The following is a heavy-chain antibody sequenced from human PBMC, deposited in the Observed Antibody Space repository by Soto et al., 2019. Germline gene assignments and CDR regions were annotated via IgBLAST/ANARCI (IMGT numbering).Heavy chain of an antibody. CDR2: IYYSGST. CDR3: ARRITIFGVVILNWFDP. V-gene: IGHV4-39*01. Sequence: SETLSLTCTVSGGSISSSSYYWGWIRQPPGKGLEWIGSIYYSGSTYYNPSLKSRVTISVDTSKNQFSLKLSSVTAADTAVYYCARRITIFGVVILNWFDPWGQGTLVTSPQ. CDR1: GGSISSSSYY. J-gene: IGHJ5*02. D-gene: IGHD3-3*01.